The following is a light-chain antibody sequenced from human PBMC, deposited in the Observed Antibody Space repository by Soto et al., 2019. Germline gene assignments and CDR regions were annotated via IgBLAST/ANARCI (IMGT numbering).Light chain of an antibody. J-gene: IGKJ1*01. CDR2: QTS. CDR3: HQRQSWPRT. V-gene: IGKV3-11*01. CDR1: QYINTR. Sequence: EIVLTQSPATLSSFPGDRVTLSCRASQYINTRLAWYQHRPGQAPRLLIYQTSIRAAGIPARFSASGTGTDFTLTIGDVQPEDLAVYYCHQRQSWPRTFGQGTKVDI.